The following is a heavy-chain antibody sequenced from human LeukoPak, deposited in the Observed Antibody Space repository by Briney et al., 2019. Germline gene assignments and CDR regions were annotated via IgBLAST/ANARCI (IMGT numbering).Heavy chain of an antibody. CDR1: GFTVSSNY. CDR2: IYSGGST. Sequence: GGSLRLSCAASGFTVSSNYMSWVRQAPGKGLEWVSVIYSGGSTYYADSVKGRFTISRVNSKNTLYLQMNSLRAEDTALYYCAKDSSGWIGSIDYWGQGTLVTVSS. V-gene: IGHV3-53*05. D-gene: IGHD6-19*01. J-gene: IGHJ4*02. CDR3: AKDSSGWIGSIDY.